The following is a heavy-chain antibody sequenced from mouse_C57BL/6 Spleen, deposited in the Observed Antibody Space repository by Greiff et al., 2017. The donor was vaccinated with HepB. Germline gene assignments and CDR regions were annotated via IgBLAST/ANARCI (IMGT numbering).Heavy chain of an antibody. CDR2: IDPSDSYT. D-gene: IGHD1-1*01. Sequence: VQLQQPGAELVMPGASVKLSCKASGYTFTSYWMHWVKQRPGQGLEWIGEIDPSDSYTNYNQKFKGKSTLTVDKSSSTAYMQLSSLTSEDSAVYYCARDYYGSSYGRNYFDYWGQGTTLTVSS. V-gene: IGHV1-69*01. CDR3: ARDYYGSSYGRNYFDY. J-gene: IGHJ2*01. CDR1: GYTFTSYW.